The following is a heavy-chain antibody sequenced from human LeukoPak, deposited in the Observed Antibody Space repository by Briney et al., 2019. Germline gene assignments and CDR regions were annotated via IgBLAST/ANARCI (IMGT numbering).Heavy chain of an antibody. Sequence: SETPSLTCAVYGGSFSGYYWSWIRQPPGKGLEWIGYIYYSGSTNYNPSLKSRVTISVDTSKNQFSLKLSSVTAADTAVYYCASPAVAGTRYFDLWGRGTLVTVSS. CDR3: ASPAVAGTRYFDL. CDR1: GGSFSGYY. D-gene: IGHD6-19*01. V-gene: IGHV4-59*01. CDR2: IYYSGST. J-gene: IGHJ2*01.